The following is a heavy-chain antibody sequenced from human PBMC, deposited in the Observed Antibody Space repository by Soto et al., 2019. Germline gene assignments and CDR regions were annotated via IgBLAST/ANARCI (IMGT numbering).Heavy chain of an antibody. D-gene: IGHD2-2*01. CDR2: LHYSVNT. CDR3: ASRRREENCNAASCYVTH. CDR1: GASIRSTSYY. J-gene: IGHJ4*02. V-gene: IGHV4-39*01. Sequence: QQQLQESGPGLVTPSDTLTLTCTVSGASIRSTSYYWGWIRQPPGKGLEWIGSLHYSVNTYYNPSLKSRVTISLDTSKNQFSLTVDSVTAADTAVYFCASRRREENCNAASCYVTHWGQGTLVTVSS.